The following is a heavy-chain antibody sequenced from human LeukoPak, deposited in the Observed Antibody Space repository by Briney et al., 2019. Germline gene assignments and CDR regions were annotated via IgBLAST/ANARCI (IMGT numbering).Heavy chain of an antibody. V-gene: IGHV4-59*01. D-gene: IGHD2/OR15-2a*01. CDR3: ARDFSAAFDI. J-gene: IGHJ3*02. Sequence: SETLSLTCTVSGGSISSYYWSWIRQPPGKGLEWIGYIYYSGSTNYNPSLKSRVTISVDTATNQFSLKLRSVTAADTAVYYCARDFSAAFDIWGQGTMVTVSS. CDR2: IYYSGST. CDR1: GGSISSYY.